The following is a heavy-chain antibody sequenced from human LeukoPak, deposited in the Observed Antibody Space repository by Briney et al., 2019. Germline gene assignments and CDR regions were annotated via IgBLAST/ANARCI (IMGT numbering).Heavy chain of an antibody. Sequence: PGGSLRLSCAASGFTVSNNYMSWVRQAPGKGLEWVSIIYSGGSTYYADSVKGRFTISRDNSKNTLYLQMNSLRAEDTAVYYCARDRPYSGTPDAFDIWGQGTMVTVSS. D-gene: IGHD1-26*01. CDR1: GFTVSNNY. CDR3: ARDRPYSGTPDAFDI. V-gene: IGHV3-53*01. J-gene: IGHJ3*02. CDR2: IYSGGST.